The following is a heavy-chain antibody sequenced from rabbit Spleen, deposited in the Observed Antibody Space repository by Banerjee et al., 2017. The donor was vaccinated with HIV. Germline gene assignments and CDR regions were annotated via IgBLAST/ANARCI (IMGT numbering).Heavy chain of an antibody. J-gene: IGHJ6*01. V-gene: IGHV1S40*01. CDR1: GFSFSSGYD. CDR3: ARDTGTSFSSYGMDL. Sequence: QSLEESGGDLVKPGASLTLTCTASGFSFSSGYDMCWVRQAPGKGLEWVGCIYTGDTNTYYASWAKGRFTISKTSSTTVTLQMTSLTVADTATYFCARDTGTSFSSYGMDLWGQGTLVTVS. CDR2: IYTGDTNT. D-gene: IGHD7-1*01.